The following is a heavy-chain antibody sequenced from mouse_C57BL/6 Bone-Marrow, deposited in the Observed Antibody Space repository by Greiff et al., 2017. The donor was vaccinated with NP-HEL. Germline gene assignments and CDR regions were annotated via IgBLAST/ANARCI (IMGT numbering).Heavy chain of an antibody. CDR3: ARRHYYGSEDWYFDV. V-gene: IGHV1-42*01. J-gene: IGHJ1*03. Sequence: EVKVVESGPELVKPGASVKISCKASGYSFTGYYMNWVKQSPEKSLEWIGEINPSTGGTTYNQKFKAKATLTVDKSSSTAYMQLKSLTSEDSAVYYCARRHYYGSEDWYFDVWGTGTTVTVSS. D-gene: IGHD1-1*01. CDR2: INPSTGGT. CDR1: GYSFTGYY.